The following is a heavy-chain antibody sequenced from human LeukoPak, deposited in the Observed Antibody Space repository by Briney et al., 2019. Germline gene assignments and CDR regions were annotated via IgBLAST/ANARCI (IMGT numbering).Heavy chain of an antibody. CDR1: GGSISSYY. Sequence: LETLSLTCTVSGGSISSYYWSWIRQPPGKGLEWIGYIYYSGSTNYNPSLKSRVTISVDTSKNQFSLKLSSVTAADTAVYYCARESSSGYFYAFDIWGQGTMVTVSS. D-gene: IGHD3-22*01. J-gene: IGHJ3*02. CDR3: ARESSSGYFYAFDI. CDR2: IYYSGST. V-gene: IGHV4-59*01.